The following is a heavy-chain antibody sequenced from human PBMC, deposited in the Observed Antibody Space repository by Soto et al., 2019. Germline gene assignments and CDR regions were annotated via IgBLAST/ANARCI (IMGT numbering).Heavy chain of an antibody. CDR3: ARVRSYSYGQGYGMDV. J-gene: IGHJ6*02. V-gene: IGHV3-21*01. CDR2: ISSSSGYI. CDR1: GFTFSTYS. D-gene: IGHD5-18*01. Sequence: EVQLVESGGGLVKPGGSLRLSCAASGFTFSTYSMNWVRQAPGKGLEWGSSISSSSGYIYYADSVKGRFTISRDDAKNSLSLQMNSLSAEDTAVYYCARVRSYSYGQGYGMDVWGQGTTVTVSS.